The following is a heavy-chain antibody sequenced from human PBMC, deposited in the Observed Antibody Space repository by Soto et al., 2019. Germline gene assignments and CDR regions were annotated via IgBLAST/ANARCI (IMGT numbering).Heavy chain of an antibody. CDR3: AIPTPMDSSLPEDGYYYYYGMDV. J-gene: IGHJ6*02. D-gene: IGHD6-6*01. Sequence: GASVKVSCKASGYTFTSYGISWVRQAPGQGLEWMGWISAYNGNTNYAQKLQGRVTMTTDTSTSTAYMELRSLRSDDTAVYYCAIPTPMDSSLPEDGYYYYYGMDVWGQGTTVTVSS. CDR1: GYTFTSYG. V-gene: IGHV1-18*01. CDR2: ISAYNGNT.